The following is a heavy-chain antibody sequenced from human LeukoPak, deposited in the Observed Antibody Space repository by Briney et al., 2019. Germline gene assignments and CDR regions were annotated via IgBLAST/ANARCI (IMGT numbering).Heavy chain of an antibody. D-gene: IGHD5-18*01. CDR2: IGYDGSNK. CDR3: AKDIRVRIQLWSYDAFDI. J-gene: IGHJ3*02. V-gene: IGHV3-30*02. CDR1: GFTFSSNG. Sequence: PGGSLRFSCAASGFTFSSNGMHWVRQAPGKGLEGGAFIGYDGSNKYYADSVKGRFTISRDNSKYTLYLQMNSLRAEDTALYYYAKDIRVRIQLWSYDAFDIWGQGTMVTVSS.